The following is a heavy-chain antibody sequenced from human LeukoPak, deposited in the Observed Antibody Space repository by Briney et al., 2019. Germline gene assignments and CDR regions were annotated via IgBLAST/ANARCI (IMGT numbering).Heavy chain of an antibody. V-gene: IGHV3-9*01. CDR2: ISWNSGSI. J-gene: IGHJ4*02. D-gene: IGHD3-3*02. Sequence: GGSLRLSCAASGFTFDDYAMHWVRQAPGKGLEWVSGISWNSGSIGYADSVKGRFTISRDNAKNSLYLQMNSLRAEDTAVYYCAKDPPPFYWGQGTLVTVSS. CDR1: GFTFDDYA. CDR3: AKDPPPFY.